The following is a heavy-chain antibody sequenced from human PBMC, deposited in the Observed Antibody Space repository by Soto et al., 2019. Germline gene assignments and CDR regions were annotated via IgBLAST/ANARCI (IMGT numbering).Heavy chain of an antibody. Sequence: SETLSLTCTVSGGSVSSGSYYWSWIRQPPGKGLEWIGYIYYSGSTNYNPSLKSRVTISVDTSKNQFSLKLSSVTAADTAVYYCARDKTGWEDVWGQGTTVTVSS. CDR3: ARDKTGWEDV. J-gene: IGHJ6*02. CDR1: GGSVSSGSYY. V-gene: IGHV4-61*01. CDR2: IYYSGST. D-gene: IGHD6-19*01.